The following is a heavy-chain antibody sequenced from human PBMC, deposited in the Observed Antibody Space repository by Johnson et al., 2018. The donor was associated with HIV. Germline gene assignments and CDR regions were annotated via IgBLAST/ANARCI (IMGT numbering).Heavy chain of an antibody. CDR2: ISWNRGSI. D-gene: IGHD6-6*01. V-gene: IGHV3-9*01. CDR1: GFTFDDYA. CDR3: AKDWSRSPPGAFDI. Sequence: VQLVESGGGLVQPGRSLRLSCAASGFTFDDYALHWVRQAPGKGLEWVSGISWNRGSIGYADSVKGRFTISRDNAKNALYLQMNSLRAEDTALYYCAKDWSRSPPGAFDIWGQGTMVTVSA. J-gene: IGHJ3*02.